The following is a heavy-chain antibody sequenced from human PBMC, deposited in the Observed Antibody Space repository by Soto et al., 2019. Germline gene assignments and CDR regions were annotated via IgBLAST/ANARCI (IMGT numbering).Heavy chain of an antibody. CDR1: GFTFSNYA. J-gene: IGHJ4*02. V-gene: IGHV3-23*01. D-gene: IGHD3-9*01. Sequence: EAQLLESGGGLVQPGESLRLSCAASGFTFSNYAMSWVRQAPGKGLEWVSVVSDDGGTTFYADSVRARFTISRDNSKITVDLQMNSQRAEATAVYYCAKADTGHFRPFEYCGQGTLVTSPQ. CDR2: VSDDGGTT. CDR3: AKADTGHFRPFEY.